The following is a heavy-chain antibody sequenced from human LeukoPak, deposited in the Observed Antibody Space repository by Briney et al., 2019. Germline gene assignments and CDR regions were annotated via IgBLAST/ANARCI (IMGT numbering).Heavy chain of an antibody. Sequence: GGSLRLSCAASGFTYSSHWMSWVRQAPGKGLEWVGNIKEDGSEKYYAGSVKGRFTISRDNAKNSLYLQMNSLRAEDTAVYYCASQRYSSGWYQGEFDYWGQGTLVTVSS. CDR3: ASQRYSSGWYQGEFDY. CDR1: GFTYSSHW. CDR2: IKEDGSEK. V-gene: IGHV3-7*01. J-gene: IGHJ4*02. D-gene: IGHD6-19*01.